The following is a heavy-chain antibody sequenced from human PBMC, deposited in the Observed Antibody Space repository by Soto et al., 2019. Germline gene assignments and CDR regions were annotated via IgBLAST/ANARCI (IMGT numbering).Heavy chain of an antibody. CDR3: ARHTMVRGVVWFGP. CDR2: INHSGST. CDR1: GGSFSGYY. D-gene: IGHD3-10*01. Sequence: SETLSLTCAVYGGSFSGYYWSWIRQPPGKGLEWIGGINHSGSTNYNPSLKSRATISVDTSKNQFSLKLSSVTAAYTAVYYWARHTMVRGVVWFGPWGQGTLVTVPS. J-gene: IGHJ5*02. V-gene: IGHV4-34*01.